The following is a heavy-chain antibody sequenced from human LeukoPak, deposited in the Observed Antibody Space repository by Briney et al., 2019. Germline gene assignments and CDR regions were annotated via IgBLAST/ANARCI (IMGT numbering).Heavy chain of an antibody. CDR2: IYCGGTT. V-gene: IGHV4-39*01. CDR1: GASISISSYY. CDR3: ARGLKTFYDILTGYYKGVAYFDY. D-gene: IGHD3-9*01. J-gene: IGHJ4*02. Sequence: PSETLSLTCTVSGASISISSYYWGWIRQPPGKGLEWMGSIYCGGTTSYNPSFKSPVTISVDTSNKKSSLKLSSLTAADTAVYYCARGLKTFYDILTGYYKGVAYFDYWGQGTLVTVSS.